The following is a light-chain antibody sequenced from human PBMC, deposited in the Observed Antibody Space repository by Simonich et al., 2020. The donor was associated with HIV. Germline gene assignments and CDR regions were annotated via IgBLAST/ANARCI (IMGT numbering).Light chain of an antibody. Sequence: QSALTQPASVSGSPGQSLTISCTGTSSDVGGYNYVSWYQQHPGKAPKLIIYDVSKRPSEVSNRCAGSKSGNTASLTISGLQAEDEADYYCSSYTSSSTWVFGGGTRLTVL. CDR3: SSYTSSSTWV. CDR2: DVS. V-gene: IGLV2-14*01. J-gene: IGLJ3*02. CDR1: SSDVGGYNY.